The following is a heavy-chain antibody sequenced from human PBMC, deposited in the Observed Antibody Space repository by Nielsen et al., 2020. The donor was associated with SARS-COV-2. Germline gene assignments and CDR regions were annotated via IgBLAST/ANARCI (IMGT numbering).Heavy chain of an antibody. Sequence: GESLKISCVASGFTLSAYSMNWVRQTPGKGLEWISYTSGRSSSIFYADSVKGRFTISRDNAKNSMYLQMNSLRAEDTDVYYCTRDDGFLEWYYYMDVWGKGTTVTVSS. CDR1: GFTLSAYS. CDR3: TRDDGFLEWYYYMDV. J-gene: IGHJ6*03. D-gene: IGHD3-3*01. CDR2: TSGRSSSI. V-gene: IGHV3-48*04.